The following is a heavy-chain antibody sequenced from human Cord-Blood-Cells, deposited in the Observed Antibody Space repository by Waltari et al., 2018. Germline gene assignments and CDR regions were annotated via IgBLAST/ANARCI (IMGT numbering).Heavy chain of an antibody. V-gene: IGHV1-24*01. CDR3: ATGTPHVGATTDY. Sequence: QVQLVQSGAEVKKPGASVKVSCKVSGYTLTELSMHWVRQAPGKGLEWMGGFDPEGGETTYEQKFQGRGTMTEDTSTDTAYMELSSLRSEDTAVYYCATGTPHVGATTDYWGQGTLVTVSS. J-gene: IGHJ4*02. CDR1: GYTLTELS. D-gene: IGHD1-26*01. CDR2: FDPEGGET.